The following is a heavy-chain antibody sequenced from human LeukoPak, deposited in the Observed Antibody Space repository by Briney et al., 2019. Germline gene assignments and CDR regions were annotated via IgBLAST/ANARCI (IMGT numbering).Heavy chain of an antibody. V-gene: IGHV4-34*01. CDR3: ARGRDIVVVVAATSVDHNWFDP. CDR1: GGSFSGYY. D-gene: IGHD2-15*01. Sequence: SETLSLTCAVYGGSFSGYYWSWIRQPPGKGLEWIGEINHSGSTNYNPSLKSRVTISVDTSKNQFSLKLSSVTAADTAVYYCARGRDIVVVVAATSVDHNWFDPWGQGTLVTVSS. J-gene: IGHJ5*02. CDR2: INHSGST.